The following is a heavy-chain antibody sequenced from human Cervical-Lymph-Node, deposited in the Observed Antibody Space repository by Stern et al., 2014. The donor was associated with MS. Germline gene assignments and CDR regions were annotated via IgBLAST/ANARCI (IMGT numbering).Heavy chain of an antibody. V-gene: IGHV1-46*01. CDR3: ARTYYDSSGYQGENYFDY. CDR1: GYTFTSYY. D-gene: IGHD3-22*01. J-gene: IGHJ4*02. CDR2: INPNGGST. Sequence: QDQLVESGAEVKKPGASVKVSCKASGYTFTSYYMHWVRQAPGQGLEWMGIINPNGGSTSYAQKFQGRVTMTRDTSTSTVYMELSSLRSEDTAVYYCARTYYDSSGYQGENYFDYWGQGTLVTVSS.